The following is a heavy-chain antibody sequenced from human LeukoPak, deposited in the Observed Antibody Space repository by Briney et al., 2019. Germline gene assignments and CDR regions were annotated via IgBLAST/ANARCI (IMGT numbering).Heavy chain of an antibody. CDR1: GYTFTSYG. V-gene: IGHV1-18*01. D-gene: IGHD3-3*01. CDR3: ARVRYDFWSGYAGMDV. J-gene: IGHJ6*02. CDR2: ISAYNGNT. Sequence: ASVTVSCKASGYTFTSYGISWVRQAPGQGLEWMGWISAYNGNTNYAQKLQGRVTMTTDTSTSTAYMALRSLRSDDTAVHYCARVRYDFWSGYAGMDVWGQGTTVTVSS.